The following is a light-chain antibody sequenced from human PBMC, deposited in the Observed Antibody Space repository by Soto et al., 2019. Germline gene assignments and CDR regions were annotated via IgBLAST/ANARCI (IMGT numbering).Light chain of an antibody. CDR1: NIGSRN. CDR3: QVWLAGSDPLV. CDR2: DDT. J-gene: IGLJ3*02. V-gene: IGLV3-21*02. Sequence: SYELTQPPSVSVAPGQTASITCGGANIGSRNVHWYQQKPGQAPVLVFYDDTNRPSGSPERLFGSKSGNTATLTISRVEVGDEADYHCQVWLAGSDPLVFGGGTKVTVL.